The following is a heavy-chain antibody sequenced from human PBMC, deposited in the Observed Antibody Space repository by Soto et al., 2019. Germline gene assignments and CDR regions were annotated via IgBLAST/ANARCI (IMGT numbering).Heavy chain of an antibody. D-gene: IGHD5-18*01. CDR2: ISGTDGGA. V-gene: IGHV3-23*01. CDR1: ELSSSNHA. J-gene: IGHJ4*02. Sequence: EVHLLESGGGLVQPGGSLRLSCAASELSSSNHAMTWVRQAPGKGLEWVSGISGTDGGAYYADSVKGRFTISRDNSRSTLYLQMNSLRFEDTAVYYCASGGLHGYTNGGLSYFHSWGQGTLVTVSS. CDR3: ASGGLHGYTNGGLSYFHS.